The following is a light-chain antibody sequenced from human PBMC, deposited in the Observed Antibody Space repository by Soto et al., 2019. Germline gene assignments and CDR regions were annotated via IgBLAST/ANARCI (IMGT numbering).Light chain of an antibody. CDR1: QSISSN. J-gene: IGKJ5*01. V-gene: IGKV3-15*01. Sequence: EIVMTQSPATLSVSPGERATLSCRASQSISSNLAWYQQKPGQAPRLLIYGASTRATGFPARFMGSGSGTEFTLTISSLQSEEFAVYYCQQYHNWPPISFGRGTRLEMK. CDR3: QQYHNWPPIS. CDR2: GAS.